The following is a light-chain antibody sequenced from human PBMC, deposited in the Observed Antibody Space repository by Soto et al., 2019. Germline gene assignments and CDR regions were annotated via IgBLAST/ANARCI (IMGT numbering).Light chain of an antibody. CDR3: NSFRSTSTTPYYV. CDR2: EVS. J-gene: IGLJ1*01. V-gene: IGLV2-14*01. Sequence: QSALTQPASVSGSPGQSITISCTGTSSDVGGYNYVSWYQQHPGKAPKLMIYEVSSRPSGVSNRFSGSKSGNTASLTISGLQAEDEADYYCNSFRSTSTTPYYVFGTGTKLTVL. CDR1: SSDVGGYNY.